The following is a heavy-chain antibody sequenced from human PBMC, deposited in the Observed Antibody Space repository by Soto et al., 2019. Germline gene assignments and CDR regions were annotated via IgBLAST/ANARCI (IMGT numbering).Heavy chain of an antibody. CDR2: ISGTADKT. D-gene: IGHD2-2*01. CDR1: GFRFSNYV. Sequence: GGSRRLSCSACGFRFSNYVMKWVRQAPGKGREWVSSISGTADKTFYADSVKGRLTISRDNSKNTLYLKRNRLRAEDAALNYDASGAITASTNCDAFDIWGQGTLVTVSS. CDR3: ASGAITASTNCDAFDI. V-gene: IGHV3-23*01. J-gene: IGHJ3*02.